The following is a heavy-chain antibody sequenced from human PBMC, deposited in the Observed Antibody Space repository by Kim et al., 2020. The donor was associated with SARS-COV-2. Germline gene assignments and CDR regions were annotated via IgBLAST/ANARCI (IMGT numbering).Heavy chain of an antibody. CDR1: GYTFTSYG. J-gene: IGHJ4*02. V-gene: IGHV1-18*01. D-gene: IGHD3-9*01. CDR2: ISAYNGNT. Sequence: SVKVSCKASGYTFTSYGISWVRQAPGQGLEWMGWISAYNGNTNYAQKLQGRVTMTTDTSTSTAYTELRSLRSADTAVYYCARDIEPSYDILTGYYDYWGQGTLGTVSS. CDR3: ARDIEPSYDILTGYYDY.